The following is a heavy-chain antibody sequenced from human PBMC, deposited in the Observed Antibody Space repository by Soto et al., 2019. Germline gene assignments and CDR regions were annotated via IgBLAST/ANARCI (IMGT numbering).Heavy chain of an antibody. CDR2: IYHSGST. D-gene: IGHD2-2*01. CDR3: ERDIVVVPAASVPGGMDV. J-gene: IGHJ6*02. Sequence: PSETLSLTCAVSGYSISSGYYWVCIRQPPGKGLEWIWSIYHSGSTYYNPSLKSRVTISVDTSKNQFSLKLSSVTAEDTAVYYCERDIVVVPAASVPGGMDVWGQGTTVTVSS. CDR1: GYSISSGYY. V-gene: IGHV4-38-2*01.